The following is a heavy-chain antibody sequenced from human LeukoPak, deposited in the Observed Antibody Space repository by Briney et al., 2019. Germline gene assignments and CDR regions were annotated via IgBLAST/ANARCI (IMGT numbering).Heavy chain of an antibody. CDR1: GFTFSSYA. CDR3: ARTRGDFWSGYYPVNWFDP. CDR2: ISGSGGST. Sequence: GGSLRLSCAASGFTFSSYAMSWVRQAPGKGLEWVSAISGSGGSTYYADSVKGRFTISRDNSKNTLYLQMNSLRAADTAVYYCARTRGDFWSGYYPVNWFDPWGQGTLVTVSS. V-gene: IGHV3-23*01. J-gene: IGHJ5*02. D-gene: IGHD3-3*01.